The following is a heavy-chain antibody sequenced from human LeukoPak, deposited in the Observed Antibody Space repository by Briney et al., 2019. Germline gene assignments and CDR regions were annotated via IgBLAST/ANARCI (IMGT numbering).Heavy chain of an antibody. J-gene: IGHJ4*02. Sequence: PGGSLRLSCAASGFTFSSYSMNWVRQAPGKGLEWVSSISSSSSYIYYADSVKGRFTISRDNAKNSLYLQMNSLRAEDTAVYYCAREDDSSGYYSYSYWGQGTLVTVSS. CDR1: GFTFSSYS. D-gene: IGHD3-22*01. CDR2: ISSSSSYI. V-gene: IGHV3-21*01. CDR3: AREDDSSGYYSYSY.